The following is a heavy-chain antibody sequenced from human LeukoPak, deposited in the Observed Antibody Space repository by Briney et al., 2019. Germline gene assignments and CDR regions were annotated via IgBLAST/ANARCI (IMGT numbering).Heavy chain of an antibody. D-gene: IGHD1-7*01. CDR2: ISYDRSNK. J-gene: IGHJ3*02. V-gene: IGHV3-30*18. CDR3: AKAELRLYHGAFDI. CDR1: GFTFSSYG. Sequence: GRSLRLSCAASGFTFSSYGMHWVRRAPGKGLEWVAVISYDRSNKYYADSVKGRFTISRDNSKNTLYLQMNSLSGEDTAVFYCAKAELRLYHGAFDIWGQGTMVTVSS.